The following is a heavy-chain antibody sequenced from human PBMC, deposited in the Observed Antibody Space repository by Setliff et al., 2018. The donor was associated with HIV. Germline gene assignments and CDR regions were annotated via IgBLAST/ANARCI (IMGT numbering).Heavy chain of an antibody. V-gene: IGHV4-59*08. Sequence: SETLSLTCTVSGGSISSYYWSWIRQPPGKGLEWIGYIYYSGSTNYNPSLKSRVTISVDTSKNQFSLKLSSVTAADTAVYYCARTYYYDSSGYYSDWYFDLWGRGTLVTVSS. D-gene: IGHD3-22*01. J-gene: IGHJ2*01. CDR3: ARTYYYDSSGYYSDWYFDL. CDR1: GGSISSYY. CDR2: IYYSGST.